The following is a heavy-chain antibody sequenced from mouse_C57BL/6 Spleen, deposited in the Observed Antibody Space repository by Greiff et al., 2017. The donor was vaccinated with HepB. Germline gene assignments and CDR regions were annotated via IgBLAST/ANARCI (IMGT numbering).Heavy chain of an antibody. CDR3: ARSYGSSRYYAMDY. V-gene: IGHV3-6*01. CDR1: GYSITSGYY. D-gene: IGHD1-1*01. CDR2: ISYDGSN. J-gene: IGHJ4*01. Sequence: EVKLQESGPGLVKPSQSLSLTCSVTGYSITSGYYWNWIRQFPGNKLEWMGYISYDGSNNYNPSLKNRISITRDTSKNQFFLKLNSLTTEDTATYYCARSYGSSRYYAMDYWGQGTSVTVSS.